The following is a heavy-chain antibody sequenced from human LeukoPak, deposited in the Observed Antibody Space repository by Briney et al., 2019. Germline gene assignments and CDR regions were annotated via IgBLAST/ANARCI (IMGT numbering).Heavy chain of an antibody. CDR1: GYTLTELS. D-gene: IGHD3-10*01. CDR2: FDPEDGET. J-gene: IGHJ4*02. Sequence: ASVKVSCKVSGYTLTELSMHWVRQAPGKGLEWMGGFDPEDGETIYAQKFQGRVTMTEDTSTDTAYMELSSLRSEDTAVYYCASSAGFGELLSLKFDYWGQGTLVTVSS. CDR3: ASSAGFGELLSLKFDY. V-gene: IGHV1-24*01.